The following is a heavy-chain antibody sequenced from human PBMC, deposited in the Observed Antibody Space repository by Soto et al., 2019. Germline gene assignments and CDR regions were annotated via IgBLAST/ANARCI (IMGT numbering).Heavy chain of an antibody. J-gene: IGHJ2*01. CDR3: ARARVRAYWYFDL. CDR1: GFTFSSYA. Sequence: EVQLLESGGGLVQPGGSLRLSCAASGFTFSSYAMSWVRQAPGKGLEWVSAISGSGGSTYYADSVKGRFTISRDNSKNTLYLQMNSLRAEDTAVYYCARARVRAYWYFDLWGRGTLVTVSS. V-gene: IGHV3-23*01. CDR2: ISGSGGST.